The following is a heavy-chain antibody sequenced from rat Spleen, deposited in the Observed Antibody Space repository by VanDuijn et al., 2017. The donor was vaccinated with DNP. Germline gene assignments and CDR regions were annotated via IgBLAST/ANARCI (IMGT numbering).Heavy chain of an antibody. Sequence: EVQLVESGGDLVQPGRSLRPPCVASEFTFNYYWMIWFRQCPGKGLEWVASITSRGGRTYYPDSVKGRFTLSRDNAKSTLYLQMNSLRSEDTATYYCAIYFNRGDDWFAYWGQGTLVTVSS. D-gene: IGHD1-1*01. CDR1: EFTFNYYW. CDR3: AIYFNRGDDWFAY. J-gene: IGHJ3*01. CDR2: ITSRGGRT. V-gene: IGHV5-31*01.